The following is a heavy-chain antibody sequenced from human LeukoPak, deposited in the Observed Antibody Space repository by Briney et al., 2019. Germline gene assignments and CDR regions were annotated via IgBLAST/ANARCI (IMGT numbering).Heavy chain of an antibody. CDR3: AKERPNISARPVDC. CDR2: ISGSGGGT. CDR1: GFTFRSYA. D-gene: IGHD6-6*01. Sequence: PGGSLRLSCAASGFTFRSYAMSWARLAPGKGLEWVSTISGSGGGTWYPDSVKGRFTISRDNSKNTLWLHMTSLRAEDTAIYYCAKERPNISARPVDCWGQGTLVTVSS. J-gene: IGHJ4*02. V-gene: IGHV3-23*01.